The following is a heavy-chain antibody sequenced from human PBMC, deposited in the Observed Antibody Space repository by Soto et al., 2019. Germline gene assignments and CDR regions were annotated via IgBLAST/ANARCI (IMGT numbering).Heavy chain of an antibody. D-gene: IGHD3-3*01. J-gene: IGHJ1*01. V-gene: IGHV1-69*02. CDR1: GGTFSSYT. CDR3: ARSGITIFGVVIGYKKTEYFQH. CDR2: IIPILGIA. Sequence: QVQLVQSGAEVKKPGSSVKVSCKASGGTFSSYTISWVRQAPGQGLEWMGRIIPILGIANYAQKFQGRVTITEDKSTSTAYMELSSLRSEDTAVYYCARSGITIFGVVIGYKKTEYFQHWGQGTLVTVSS.